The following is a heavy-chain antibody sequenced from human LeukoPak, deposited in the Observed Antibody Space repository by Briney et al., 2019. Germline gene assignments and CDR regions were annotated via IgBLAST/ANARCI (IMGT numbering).Heavy chain of an antibody. CDR2: IYYSGST. CDR3: ARNIAGIAAAGIDY. CDR1: GASITSYY. Sequence: PSETLSLTCTVSGASITSYYWSWIRQPPGKGLEWIGCIYYSGSTNYNPSLKSRVTISADTSKNQFSLKLSSVTAADTAVYYCARNIAGIAAAGIDYWGQGTLVTVSS. V-gene: IGHV4-59*01. J-gene: IGHJ4*02. D-gene: IGHD6-13*01.